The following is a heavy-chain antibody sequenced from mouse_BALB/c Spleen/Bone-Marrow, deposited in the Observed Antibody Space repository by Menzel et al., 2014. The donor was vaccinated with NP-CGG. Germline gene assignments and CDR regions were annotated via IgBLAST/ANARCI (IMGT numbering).Heavy chain of an antibody. CDR3: ARCYYYGISYDFDY. V-gene: IGHV1-67*01. D-gene: IGHD1-1*01. CDR2: INPYNGET. J-gene: IGHJ2*01. Sequence: VQLQQSGPELVRPGVSMKISCKGSGYTFTEYAMHWVKQSHAKSLEWIGVINPYNGETNYDQKFKDKATMTVDKSSSTAYMELARLTSEESAIYYCARCYYYGISYDFDYWGQGTTLTVSS. CDR1: GYTFTEYA.